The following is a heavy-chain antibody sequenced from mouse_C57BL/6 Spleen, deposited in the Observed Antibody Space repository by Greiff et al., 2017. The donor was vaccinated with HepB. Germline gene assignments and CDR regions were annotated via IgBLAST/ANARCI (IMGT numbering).Heavy chain of an antibody. CDR3: ARPVPLAMDY. Sequence: EVQGVESGGDLVKPGGSLKLSCAASGFTFSSYGMSWVRQTPDKRLEWVATISSGGSYTYYPDSVKGRFTISRDNAKNTLYLQMSSLKSEDTAMYYCARPVPLAMDYWGQGTSVTVSS. J-gene: IGHJ4*01. CDR2: ISSGGSYT. CDR1: GFTFSSYG. V-gene: IGHV5-6*01. D-gene: IGHD5-1*01.